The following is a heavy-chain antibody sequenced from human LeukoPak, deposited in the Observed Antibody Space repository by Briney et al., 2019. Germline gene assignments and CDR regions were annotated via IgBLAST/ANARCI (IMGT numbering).Heavy chain of an antibody. V-gene: IGHV3-23*01. J-gene: IGHJ4*02. CDR1: GFTFSSYA. CDR2: ISGSGGST. D-gene: IGHD2-2*01. Sequence: GGSLRLSCAASGFTFSSYAMSWVRQAPGKGLEWVSAISGSGGSTYYADSVKGRLTISRDNSKNTLYLQMNSLRAEDTAVYYCAKVRYIVVVPAAIAYWGQGTLVTVSS. CDR3: AKVRYIVVVPAAIAY.